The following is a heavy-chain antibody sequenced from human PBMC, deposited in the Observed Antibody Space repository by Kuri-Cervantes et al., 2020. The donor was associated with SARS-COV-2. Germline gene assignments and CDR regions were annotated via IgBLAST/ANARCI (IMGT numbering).Heavy chain of an antibody. CDR2: ISGSGGST. V-gene: IGHV3-23*01. CDR1: GFTFGSYA. D-gene: IGHD5-18*01. CDR3: ARDVLAGYSLNYYYYMDV. Sequence: LSLTCAASGFTFGSYAMSWVRQAPGKGLEWVSAISGSGGSTYYADSVKGRFTISRDNSKNTLYLQMNSLRAEDTAVYYCARDVLAGYSLNYYYYMDVWGRGTTVTVSS. J-gene: IGHJ6*03.